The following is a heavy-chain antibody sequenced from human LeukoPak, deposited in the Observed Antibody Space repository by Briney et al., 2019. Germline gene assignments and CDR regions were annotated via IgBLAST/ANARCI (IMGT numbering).Heavy chain of an antibody. CDR1: GGSVSSGSYY. V-gene: IGHV4-61*01. J-gene: IGHJ4*02. CDR2: VYHSGST. Sequence: SETLSLTCTVSGGSVSSGSYYWSWIRQPPGKGLEWIVYVYHSGSTNYNPSLKSRVTMSVDTSNNQFSLKLSSVTAADTAMYYCAREGGYYDSGGYYRIDFWGQGTLVTVSS. CDR3: AREGGYYDSGGYYRIDF. D-gene: IGHD3-22*01.